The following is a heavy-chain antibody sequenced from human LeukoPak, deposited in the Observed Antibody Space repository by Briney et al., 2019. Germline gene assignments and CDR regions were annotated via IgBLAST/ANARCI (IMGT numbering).Heavy chain of an antibody. CDR1: GFTFSDYY. CDR3: ARAVGLYDFWSGYPTYFDY. J-gene: IGHJ4*02. CDR2: ISSSGSTI. D-gene: IGHD3-3*01. Sequence: PGGSLRLSCAASGFTFSDYYMSWIRQAPGKGLEWVSYISSSGSTIYYADSVKGRFTISRDNAKNSLYLQMNSLRAEDTAVYYCARAVGLYDFWSGYPTYFDYWGQGTLVTVSP. V-gene: IGHV3-11*04.